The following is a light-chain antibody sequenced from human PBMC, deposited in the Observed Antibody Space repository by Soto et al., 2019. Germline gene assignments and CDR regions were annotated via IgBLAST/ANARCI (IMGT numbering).Light chain of an antibody. J-gene: IGKJ4*01. CDR2: GAY. CDR1: QSVRSN. Sequence: EVVMTQSPATLSMSPGERVTLSCRASQSVRSNLAWYQQKPGQAPRLLIYGAYTRATGIPARFSGSGSGTEFTLTISSLQSEDFAVYYCKQYNNWPLTFGGGTKVDIK. CDR3: KQYNNWPLT. V-gene: IGKV3D-15*01.